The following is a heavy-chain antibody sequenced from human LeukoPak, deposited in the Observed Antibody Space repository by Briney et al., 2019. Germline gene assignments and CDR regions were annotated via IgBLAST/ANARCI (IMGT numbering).Heavy chain of an antibody. CDR3: AKDKHIDDYYYYYGMDV. Sequence: PGGSLRLSCAASGFTFSSYAMSWVRQAPGKGLEWVSAISGSGGSTYYADSVKGRFTISRDNSKNTLYLQMNSLRAEDTAVYYCAKDKHIDDYYYYYGMDVWGQGTTVTVS. D-gene: IGHD2-21*01. V-gene: IGHV3-23*01. CDR2: ISGSGGST. CDR1: GFTFSSYA. J-gene: IGHJ6*02.